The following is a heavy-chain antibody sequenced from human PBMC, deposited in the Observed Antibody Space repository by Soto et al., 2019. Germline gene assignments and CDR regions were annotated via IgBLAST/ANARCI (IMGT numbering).Heavy chain of an antibody. CDR2: IRDKSNSYAT. V-gene: IGHV3-73*02. CDR3: TSLSSPSQR. CDR1: GFSFRDSS. Sequence: EMQLVESGGDVVQPGGSLKLSCVASGFSFRDSSIHWVRQASGKGLEWVGRIRDKSNSYATAYATSVKGRFSISRDDSQNTAYLQMNSLQTEDTAVYYCTSLSSPSQRWGQGTLVTVSS. J-gene: IGHJ4*02.